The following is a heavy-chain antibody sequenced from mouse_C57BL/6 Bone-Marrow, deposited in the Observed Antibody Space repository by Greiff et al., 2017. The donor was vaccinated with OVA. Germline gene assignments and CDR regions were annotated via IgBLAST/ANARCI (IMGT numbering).Heavy chain of an antibody. Sequence: VQLKQSGPVLVKPGASVKMSCKASGYTFTDYYMNWVKQSHGKSLEWIGVINPYNGGTSYNQKFKGKATLTVDKSSSTAYMELNSLTSEDSAVYYCAGDLLFYAMDYWGQGTSVTVSS. CDR3: AGDLLFYAMDY. V-gene: IGHV1-19*01. CDR2: INPYNGGT. D-gene: IGHD1-1*02. CDR1: GYTFTDYY. J-gene: IGHJ4*01.